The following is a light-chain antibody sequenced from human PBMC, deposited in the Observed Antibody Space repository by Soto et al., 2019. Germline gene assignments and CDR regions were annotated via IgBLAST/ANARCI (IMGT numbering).Light chain of an antibody. CDR2: EVS. Sequence: QSVLTQPASVSGSPGQSITIPCTGTSSDVGGYNYVSWYQQHPGKAPKLTIYEVSNRPSGVSNRFSGSKSGNTASLTISGLQAEDEADYYCSSYTTSATRVFGGGTQLTVL. V-gene: IGLV2-14*01. CDR1: SSDVGGYNY. J-gene: IGLJ3*02. CDR3: SSYTTSATRV.